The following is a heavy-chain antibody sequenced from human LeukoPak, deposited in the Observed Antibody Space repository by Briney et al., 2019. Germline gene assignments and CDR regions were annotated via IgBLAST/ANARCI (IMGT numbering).Heavy chain of an antibody. D-gene: IGHD3-22*01. CDR3: AKITMIVVVSGFNY. Sequence: PGGSLRLSCAASGFTASSNYMRWVRQAPGKGLEWVSVIYSDGTTYYAGSVKGRFAISRDNSKNTLYLQMNSLRAEDTAVYYCAKITMIVVVSGFNYWGQGTLVTVSS. V-gene: IGHV3-66*01. CDR1: GFTASSNY. J-gene: IGHJ4*02. CDR2: IYSDGTT.